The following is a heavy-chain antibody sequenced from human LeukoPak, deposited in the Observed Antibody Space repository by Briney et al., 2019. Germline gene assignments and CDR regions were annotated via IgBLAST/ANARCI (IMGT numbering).Heavy chain of an antibody. V-gene: IGHV1-18*01. CDR1: GYTFTSYG. J-gene: IGHJ6*03. D-gene: IGHD3-3*01. CDR2: ISAYNGNT. Sequence: ASVKVSCNASGYTFTSYGISWVRQAPGQGLEWMGWISAYNGNTNYAQKHQGRVTMTTDTSTCTAYMELRSLRSDDTAVYYCASFFPRHGLSDFWSGYYYYMDVWGKGTTVTVSS. CDR3: ASFFPRHGLSDFWSGYYYYMDV.